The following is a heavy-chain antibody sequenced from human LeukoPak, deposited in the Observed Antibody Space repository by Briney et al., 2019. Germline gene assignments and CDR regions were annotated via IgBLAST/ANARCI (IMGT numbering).Heavy chain of an antibody. J-gene: IGHJ4*02. Sequence: GGSLRLSCAASGFTFDDNGMSWVRQAPGKGLEWVSGLNWNGGTTGYADSVKGRFTISRDNAKNFLYLQMNSLRAEDTALYYCATHSYYYGSGSYPHYLDYWGQGTLVTVSS. CDR3: ATHSYYYGSGSYPHYLDY. D-gene: IGHD3-10*01. CDR1: GFTFDDNG. CDR2: LNWNGGTT. V-gene: IGHV3-20*04.